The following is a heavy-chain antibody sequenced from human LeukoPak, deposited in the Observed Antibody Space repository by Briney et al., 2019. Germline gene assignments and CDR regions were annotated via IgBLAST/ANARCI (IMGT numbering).Heavy chain of an antibody. CDR1: GFTFSSHV. V-gene: IGHV3-64*01. CDR3: ARSNDFWSGFHYYYMDV. J-gene: IGHJ6*03. D-gene: IGHD3-3*01. CDR2: ISSNGGTT. Sequence: GGSLRLSCAASGFTFSSHVMHWVRQAPGKGLQYVSGISSNGGTTYYANSVQGRFTIYRDNSKNAMYLQMGSLRPADMAVYCCARSNDFWSGFHYYYMDVWGKGTTVTVSS.